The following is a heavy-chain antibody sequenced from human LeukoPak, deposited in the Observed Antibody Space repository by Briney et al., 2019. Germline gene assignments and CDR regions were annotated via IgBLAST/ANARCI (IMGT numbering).Heavy chain of an antibody. D-gene: IGHD1-26*01. J-gene: IGHJ4*02. CDR1: GFSVSTST. CDR3: ARDVVGSLDY. CDR2: IKGDESAR. Sequence: GGSLRLSCAASGFSVSTSTMHWVRQAPGKGLEWVANIKGDESARHQADSVKGRFTISRDNTQNSVYLQMNNLRGDDTAVYYCARDVVGSLDYWGQGTLVTVSS. V-gene: IGHV3-7*01.